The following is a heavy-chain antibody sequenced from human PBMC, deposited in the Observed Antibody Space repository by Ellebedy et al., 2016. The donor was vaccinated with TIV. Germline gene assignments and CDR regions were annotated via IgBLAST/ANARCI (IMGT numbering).Heavy chain of an antibody. CDR3: ARAPPWVRNYGIDV. Sequence: GGSLRLSXAASGFTFSTYGMHWVRQAPGKGLEWVAVIWYDGSFKYYADSVRGRFTISRYNSKHTLYLQMNSLRVEDTAVYYCARAPPWVRNYGIDVWGQGTTVTVSS. V-gene: IGHV3-33*01. CDR2: IWYDGSFK. D-gene: IGHD7-27*01. CDR1: GFTFSTYG. J-gene: IGHJ6*02.